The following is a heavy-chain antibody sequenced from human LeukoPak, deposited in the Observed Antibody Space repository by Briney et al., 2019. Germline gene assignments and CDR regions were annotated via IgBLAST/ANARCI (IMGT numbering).Heavy chain of an antibody. Sequence: SGGSLRLSCAASGFTFSSYAMSWVRQAPGKGLEWVSAISGSGGSTYYADSVKGRFTISRDNSKNTLYLQMNSLRAEYTAVYYCAKGEVRGVYYYYYGMDVWGQGTTVTVSS. V-gene: IGHV3-23*01. CDR1: GFTFSSYA. D-gene: IGHD3-10*01. J-gene: IGHJ6*02. CDR2: ISGSGGST. CDR3: AKGEVRGVYYYYYGMDV.